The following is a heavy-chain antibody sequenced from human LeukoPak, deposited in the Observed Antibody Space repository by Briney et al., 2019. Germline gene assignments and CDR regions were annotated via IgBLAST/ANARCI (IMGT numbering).Heavy chain of an antibody. CDR1: GAPLSSYY. V-gene: IGHV4-59*01. D-gene: IGHD6-13*01. Sequence: SDTVSLTRTVSGAPLSSYYWRWTRHPSGKGPEGRGYIYYSGHTNYNPSLKSRVTISVDTYKEQFCLKPSSATAADTAVYYCARDLSYSSSLGFIDYWGQGTLVTVSS. CDR2: IYYSGHT. J-gene: IGHJ4*02. CDR3: ARDLSYSSSLGFIDY.